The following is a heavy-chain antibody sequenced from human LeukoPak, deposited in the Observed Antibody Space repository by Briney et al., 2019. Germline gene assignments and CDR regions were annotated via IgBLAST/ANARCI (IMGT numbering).Heavy chain of an antibody. J-gene: IGHJ5*02. CDR2: IYYSGST. Sequence: SETLSLTCTVSGGSISSYYWSWIRQPPGKGLEWIGYIYYSGSTNYNPSLKSRVTISVDTSKNQFSLKLSSVTAADTAVYYCARDRTWRSTSRNWFDPWGQGTLVTVSS. CDR3: ARDRTWRSTSRNWFDP. CDR1: GGSISSYY. D-gene: IGHD2-2*01. V-gene: IGHV4-59*01.